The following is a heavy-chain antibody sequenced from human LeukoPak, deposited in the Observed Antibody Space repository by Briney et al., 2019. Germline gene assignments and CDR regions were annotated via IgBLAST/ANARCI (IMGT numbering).Heavy chain of an antibody. Sequence: SQTLSLTCAISGDSVSSNSVTWNWIRQSPSRGLESLGRTYYRSTWYNDYAVSVRGRITVNPDTSKNQFPLHLNSVTPEDTAVYYCARRLTQYDCFDPWGQGILVTVSS. CDR2: TYYRSTWYN. CDR1: GDSVSSNSVT. CDR3: ARRLTQYDCFDP. V-gene: IGHV6-1*01. J-gene: IGHJ5*02. D-gene: IGHD2-2*01.